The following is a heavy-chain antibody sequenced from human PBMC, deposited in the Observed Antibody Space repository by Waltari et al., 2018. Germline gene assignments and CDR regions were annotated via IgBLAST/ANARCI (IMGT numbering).Heavy chain of an antibody. D-gene: IGHD3-22*01. J-gene: IGHJ4*02. V-gene: IGHV3-66*01. CDR2: IYSGGST. CDR3: TRDWQYYDGSDPEGY. Sequence: EVQLVDSGGGLVHRGGSLRLSCVASGFAVSNKYMTWVRQAPGKGREGVAVIYSGGSTYSADSVRGRVTISRDTSKNTLYLQMNSLRAEDTAVYYCTRDWQYYDGSDPEGYWGQGTLVTVSS. CDR1: GFAVSNKY.